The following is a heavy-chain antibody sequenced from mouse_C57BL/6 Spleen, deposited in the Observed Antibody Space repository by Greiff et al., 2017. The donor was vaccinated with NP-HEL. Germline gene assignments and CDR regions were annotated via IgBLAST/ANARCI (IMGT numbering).Heavy chain of an antibody. CDR2: INPSTGGT. V-gene: IGHV1-42*01. J-gene: IGHJ2*01. CDR3: ARGYDYLDY. Sequence: VQLKQSGPELVKPGASVKISCKASGYSFTGYYMNWVKQSPEKSLEWIGEINPSTGGTTYNQKFKAKATLTVDKSSSTAYMQLKSLTSEDSAVYYCARGYDYLDYWGQGTTLTVSS. CDR1: GYSFTGYY. D-gene: IGHD2-3*01.